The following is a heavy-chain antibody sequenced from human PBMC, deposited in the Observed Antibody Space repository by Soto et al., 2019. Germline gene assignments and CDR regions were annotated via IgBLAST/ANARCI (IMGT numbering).Heavy chain of an antibody. Sequence: GESLKISCQGSGYSFVNYWIAWVRQMPGKGLEWMGIIYPDDSDRRYSPSFQGQVTVSVDKSINTAYLQWSSLRASDTAVYYCARQGSNGGAYFYGMDVWGPGTPVTVYS. D-gene: IGHD7-27*01. CDR3: ARQGSNGGAYFYGMDV. CDR2: IYPDDSDR. CDR1: GYSFVNYW. J-gene: IGHJ6*02. V-gene: IGHV5-51*01.